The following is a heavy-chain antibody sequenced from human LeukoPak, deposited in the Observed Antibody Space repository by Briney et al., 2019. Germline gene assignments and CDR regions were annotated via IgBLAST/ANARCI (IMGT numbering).Heavy chain of an antibody. Sequence: GASVKVSCKASGYTFTGYYMHWVRQAPGQGLEWMGWINPNSGGTNYAQKFQGRVTMTRDTSISTAYMELSRLRSDDTAVYYCARDYGQQRRGLAFDIWGQGTMVTVSS. D-gene: IGHD6-13*01. CDR2: INPNSGGT. CDR1: GYTFTGYY. V-gene: IGHV1-2*02. CDR3: ARDYGQQRRGLAFDI. J-gene: IGHJ3*02.